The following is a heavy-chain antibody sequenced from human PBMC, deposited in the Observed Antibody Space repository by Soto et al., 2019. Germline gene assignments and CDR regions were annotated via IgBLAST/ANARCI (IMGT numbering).Heavy chain of an antibody. CDR1: GGTFSSYT. Sequence: QVQLVQSGAEVKKPGSSVKVSCKASGGTFSSYTISWVRQAPGQGLEWMGRIIPILGIANYAQEFQGRVTITEDKSTSTAYMEVSSLRSEDTDVYSCARAGAAAGPDAFDVWGQGTTVTVSS. V-gene: IGHV1-69*02. J-gene: IGHJ3*01. CDR2: IIPILGIA. D-gene: IGHD6-13*01. CDR3: ARAGAAAGPDAFDV.